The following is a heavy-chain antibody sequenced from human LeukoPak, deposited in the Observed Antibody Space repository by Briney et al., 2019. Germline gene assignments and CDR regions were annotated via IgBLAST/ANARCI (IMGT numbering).Heavy chain of an antibody. CDR2: IYYSGST. D-gene: IGHD3-22*01. J-gene: IGHJ4*02. CDR3: ARDYYDSSGPYFDY. Sequence: SETLSLTCTVSGGSISSYYWSWIRQPPGKGLEWIGYIYYSGSTNYNPSLKNRVTISVDTSKNQFSLKLSSVTAADTAVYYCARDYYDSSGPYFDYWGQGTLVTVSS. V-gene: IGHV4-59*01. CDR1: GGSISSYY.